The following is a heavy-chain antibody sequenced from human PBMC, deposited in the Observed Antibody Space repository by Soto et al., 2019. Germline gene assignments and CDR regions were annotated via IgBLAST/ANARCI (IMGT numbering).Heavy chain of an antibody. CDR1: GGYFSGYY. Sequence: SETLSLTCAVYGGYFSGYYLSWIRQPPGKGLEWIGEINHSGSTNYNPSLKSRVTISVDSSKNQFSLKLSSVTAADTAVYYCARGRLTGYYTSYYYGVDVWGQGTTVTVSS. D-gene: IGHD3-9*01. J-gene: IGHJ6*02. CDR2: INHSGST. V-gene: IGHV4-34*01. CDR3: ARGRLTGYYTSYYYGVDV.